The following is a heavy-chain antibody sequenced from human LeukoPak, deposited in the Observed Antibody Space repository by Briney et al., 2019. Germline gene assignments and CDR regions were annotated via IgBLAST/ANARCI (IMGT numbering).Heavy chain of an antibody. CDR2: IKQDGSEK. CDR1: GFTFSSYW. J-gene: IGHJ4*02. V-gene: IGHV3-7*01. Sequence: GGSLRLSCAASGFTFSSYWMSWVRQAPRKGLECVANIKQDGSEKYYVDSVKGRFTISRDNAKNSLYLQMNSLRAEDTAVYYCARDSLRVGFFYWGQGTLVTVSS. D-gene: IGHD3-16*01. CDR3: ARDSLRVGFFY.